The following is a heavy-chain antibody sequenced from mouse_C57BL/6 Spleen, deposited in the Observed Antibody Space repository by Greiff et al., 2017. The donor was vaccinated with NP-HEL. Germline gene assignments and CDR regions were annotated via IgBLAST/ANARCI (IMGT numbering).Heavy chain of an antibody. CDR3: ARGSQYYYGSGVDV. CDR2: ISSGSSTI. Sequence: EVKLVESGGGLVKPGGSLKLSCAASGFTFSDYGMHWVRQAPEKGLEWVAYISSGSSTIYYADTVKGRFTISRDNAKNTLFLQMTSLRSEDTAMYYCARGSQYYYGSGVDVWGTGTTVTVSS. J-gene: IGHJ1*03. CDR1: GFTFSDYG. V-gene: IGHV5-17*01. D-gene: IGHD1-1*01.